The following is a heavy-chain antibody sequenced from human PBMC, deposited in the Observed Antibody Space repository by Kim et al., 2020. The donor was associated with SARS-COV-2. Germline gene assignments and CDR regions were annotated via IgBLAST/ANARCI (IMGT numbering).Heavy chain of an antibody. CDR1: QFTFSSYW. Sequence: GGSLRLSCAASQFTFSSYWMTWVRQVPGKGLEWVAKIRQDGSEKYYLDSVKGRFTISRDNAKNSVYLQMDSLRAEDTAVYYCARGRYCSDGTCQNTFDCWGQGTLVTVSS. CDR3: ARGRYCSDGTCQNTFDC. D-gene: IGHD2-15*01. CDR2: IRQDGSEK. J-gene: IGHJ4*02. V-gene: IGHV3-7*01.